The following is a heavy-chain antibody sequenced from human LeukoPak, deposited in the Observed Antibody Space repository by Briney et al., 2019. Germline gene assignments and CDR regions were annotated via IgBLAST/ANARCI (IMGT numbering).Heavy chain of an antibody. CDR2: IFSSGSN. CDR3: ARHYYDRSDSYSFDY. CDR1: GGSISGYY. D-gene: IGHD3-22*01. J-gene: IGHJ4*02. Sequence: SETLSLICTVSGGSISGYYWSWIRQPPGKGLEWIGYIFSSGSNNYNPSLKSRVTISEDTSVNQFSLKLSSVTAADTAVYYCARHYYDRSDSYSFDYWGQGTLVTVSS. V-gene: IGHV4-59*08.